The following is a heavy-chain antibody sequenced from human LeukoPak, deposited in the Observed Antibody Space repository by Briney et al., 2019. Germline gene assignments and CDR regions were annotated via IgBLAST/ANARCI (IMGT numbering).Heavy chain of an antibody. D-gene: IGHD2-15*01. CDR2: ISSSGSTI. J-gene: IGHJ3*02. Sequence: GGSLRLSCAASGFTFSDHYMNWVRQAPGKGLEWVSYISSSGSTIYYADSVKGRFTISRDNAKNSLYLQMNSLRAEDTAVYYCARDCGGGSCYVPYDAFDIWGQGTMVTVSS. CDR3: ARDCGGGSCYVPYDAFDI. CDR1: GFTFSDHY. V-gene: IGHV3-11*04.